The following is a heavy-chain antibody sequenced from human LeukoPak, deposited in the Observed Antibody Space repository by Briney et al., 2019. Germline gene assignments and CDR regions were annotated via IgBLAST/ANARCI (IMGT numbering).Heavy chain of an antibody. CDR3: ARRGPPRTMLRGVKSGWFDP. V-gene: IGHV4-34*01. J-gene: IGHJ5*02. D-gene: IGHD3-10*01. CDR2: INRSAST. CDR1: GGSCTNYF. Sequence: SETLSLTCVLYGGSCTNYFWSWIRQPPGKGLEWIGEINRSASTNYNPSLKSRVTISVDTSKNQFSLKLSSVTAADTAVYYCARRGPPRTMLRGVKSGWFDPWGQGTLVTVSS.